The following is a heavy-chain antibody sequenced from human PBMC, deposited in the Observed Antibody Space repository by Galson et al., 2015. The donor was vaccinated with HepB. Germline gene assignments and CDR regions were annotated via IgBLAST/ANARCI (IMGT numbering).Heavy chain of an antibody. J-gene: IGHJ6*03. CDR2: IYYSGST. CDR3: ASTRYYYMDV. CDR1: GGSISSYY. V-gene: IGHV4-59*01. Sequence: ETLSLTCTVSGGSISSYYWSWIRQPPGKGLEWIGYIYYSGSTNYNPSLKSRVTISVDTSKNQFSLKLSSVTAADTAVYYCASTRYYYMDVWGKGTTVTVSS.